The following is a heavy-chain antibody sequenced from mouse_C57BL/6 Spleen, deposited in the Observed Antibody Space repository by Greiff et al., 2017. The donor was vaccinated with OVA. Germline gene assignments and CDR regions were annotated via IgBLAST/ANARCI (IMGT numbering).Heavy chain of an antibody. CDR2: IWSDGST. Sequence: VQGVESGPGLVAPSQSLSITCTVSGFSLTSYGVHWVRQPPGKGLEWLVVIWSDGSTTYNSAPKSRLSISKDNSKSQVFLKMNRLQTDDTAMYYCARQDYGSSGAMDYWGQGTSVTVSS. D-gene: IGHD1-1*01. J-gene: IGHJ4*01. CDR3: ARQDYGSSGAMDY. V-gene: IGHV2-6-1*01. CDR1: GFSLTSYG.